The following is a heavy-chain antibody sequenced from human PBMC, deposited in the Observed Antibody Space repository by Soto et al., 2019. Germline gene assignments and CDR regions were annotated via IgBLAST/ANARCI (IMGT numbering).Heavy chain of an antibody. Sequence: QVQLVQSGAELKKPGSSVRVSCKASGTIFSSYTISWVRQAPGQGLEWMGRIIPILGETNSAQKFQGRVTLTADKSTNTACMQRNSLRLEDTAVYYCARGLGGRMDDWGQGTTVTVSS. CDR1: GTIFSSYT. CDR3: ARGLGGRMDD. J-gene: IGHJ6*02. V-gene: IGHV1-69*08. D-gene: IGHD3-16*01. CDR2: IIPILGET.